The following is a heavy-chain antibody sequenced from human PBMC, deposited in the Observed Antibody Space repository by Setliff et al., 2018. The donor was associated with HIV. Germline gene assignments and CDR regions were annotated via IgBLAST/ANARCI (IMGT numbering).Heavy chain of an antibody. Sequence: PGGSLRLSCAASGFTFSSYWMSWVRQAPGKGLEWVANIKQDGSEKYYVDSVKGRFTISRDNAKNSLYLQMNSLRAEDTAVYYCARDSGDYYGSGSYYVFFDYWGQGTLVTVSS. CDR3: ARDSGDYYGSGSYYVFFDY. CDR2: IKQDGSEK. D-gene: IGHD3-10*01. V-gene: IGHV3-7*01. CDR1: GFTFSSYW. J-gene: IGHJ4*02.